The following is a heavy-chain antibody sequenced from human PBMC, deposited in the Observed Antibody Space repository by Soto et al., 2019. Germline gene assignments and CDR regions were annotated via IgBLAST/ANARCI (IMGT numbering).Heavy chain of an antibody. CDR2: ISFDGDKT. D-gene: IGHD5-12*01. J-gene: IGHJ6*02. CDR1: GFTLKNYG. Sequence: PGGSMRLSCAASGFTLKNYGFHWVGQAPGKGLGWVAVISFDGDKTYYTESVKGRFTISRDSFKNTLSLQMNNLRIEDAGVYFCAREDDYNYRYFNYGLDVWGQGTTVTVSS. CDR3: AREDDYNYRYFNYGLDV. V-gene: IGHV3-30*03.